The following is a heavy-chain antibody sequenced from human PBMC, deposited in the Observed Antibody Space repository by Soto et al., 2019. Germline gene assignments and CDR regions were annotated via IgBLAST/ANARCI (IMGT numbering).Heavy chain of an antibody. CDR3: ARGYDVVRVPVAIRVGYFDH. J-gene: IGHJ4*02. Sequence: EVDLVESGGGLAKPGGALRLSCTDSGFTFSSHTMNWVRQAPGKGLEWVSSISATGSDIYYGDSVMGRFTISRDNAKNSLYLQLNNLRDEDTAVYYCARGYDVVRVPVAIRVGYFDHWGQGTVVTVSS. D-gene: IGHD3-16*01. CDR2: ISATGSDI. V-gene: IGHV3-21*01. CDR1: GFTFSSHT.